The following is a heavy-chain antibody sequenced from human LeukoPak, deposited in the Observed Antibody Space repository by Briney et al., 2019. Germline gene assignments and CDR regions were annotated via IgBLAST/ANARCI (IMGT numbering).Heavy chain of an antibody. J-gene: IGHJ6*04. Sequence: GGSLRLSCAASGFTFSNAWMSWVRQAPGKGLEWVGRIKSKTDGGTTGYAAPVKGRFTISRDDSKNTLYLKMNSLKTEDTAVYYCTTSRSVLTGYYGFYYYYGMDVWGKGTTVTVSS. CDR1: GFTFSNAW. D-gene: IGHD3-9*01. CDR3: TTSRSVLTGYYGFYYYYGMDV. CDR2: IKSKTDGGTT. V-gene: IGHV3-15*01.